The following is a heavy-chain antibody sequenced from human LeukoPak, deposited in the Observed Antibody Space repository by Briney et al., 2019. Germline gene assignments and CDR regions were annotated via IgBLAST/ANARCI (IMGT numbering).Heavy chain of an antibody. CDR2: ISHDGSNK. V-gene: IGHV3-30*18. J-gene: IGHJ4*02. CDR1: GFTFSSYG. CDR3: AKDRDDIFTTYYFDY. Sequence: GGSLRLSCAASGFTFSSYGMHWVRQAPGKGLEWVAVISHDGSNKYYADSVKGRFTISRDNSKNTLYLQMNSLRAEDTAVYYCAKDRDDIFTTYYFDYWGQGTLVTVSS. D-gene: IGHD3-9*01.